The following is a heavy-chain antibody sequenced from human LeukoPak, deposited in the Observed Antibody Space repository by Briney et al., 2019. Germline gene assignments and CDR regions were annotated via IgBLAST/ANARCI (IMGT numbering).Heavy chain of an antibody. D-gene: IGHD4-17*01. CDR1: GFTFSTYA. CDR3: ARDRLTTVTTFHFDY. J-gene: IGHJ4*02. V-gene: IGHV3-33*01. CDR2: IWYDRTNK. Sequence: GGSLRLSCAASGFTFSTYAMHWVRQAPGKGLEWVAVIWYDRTNKYYADPVKGRFTISRDNSKNTLYLQMSSLRAEDTAVYYCARDRLTTVTTFHFDYWGQGTLVTVSS.